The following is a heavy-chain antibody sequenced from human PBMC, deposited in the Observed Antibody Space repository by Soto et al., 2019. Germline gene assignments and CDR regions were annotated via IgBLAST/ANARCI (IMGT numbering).Heavy chain of an antibody. CDR3: ARERGRQYYGSGSYYRSLAPWFDP. D-gene: IGHD3-10*01. V-gene: IGHV1-3*01. CDR2: INAGNGNT. J-gene: IGHJ5*02. Sequence: VKVSCKASGYTFTSYAMHWVRQAPGQRLEWMGWINAGNGNTKYSQKFQGRVTITRDTSASTAYMELSSLRSEDTAVYYCARERGRQYYGSGSYYRSLAPWFDPWGQGTLVTVSS. CDR1: GYTFTSYA.